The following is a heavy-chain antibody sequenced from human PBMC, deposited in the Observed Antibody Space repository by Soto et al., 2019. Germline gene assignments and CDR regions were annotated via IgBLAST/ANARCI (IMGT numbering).Heavy chain of an antibody. CDR3: AKSNWSSSIGSLGDYYYYYGMDV. D-gene: IGHD6-6*01. CDR2: ISGSGGST. CDR1: GFTFSSYA. J-gene: IGHJ6*02. Sequence: EVQLLESGGGLVQPGGSLRLSCAASGFTFSSYAMSWVRQAPGKGLEWVSAISGSGGSTYYADSVKGRFTISRDNSKNTLGLRMNCLGAEDTAVYYFAKSNWSSSIGSLGDYYYYYGMDVWGQGTMVTVSS. V-gene: IGHV3-23*01.